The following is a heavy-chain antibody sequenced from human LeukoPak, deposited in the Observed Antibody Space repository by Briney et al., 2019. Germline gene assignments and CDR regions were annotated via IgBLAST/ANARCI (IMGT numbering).Heavy chain of an antibody. V-gene: IGHV4-59*01. CDR2: IYYSGST. Sequence: SETLSLTCTVSGGSISSYYWSWIRQPPGKGLEWIGYIYYSGSTNYNPSLKSRVTISVDTSKNQFSLKLSSVTAADTAVYYCARGYDSSGYPFDYWGQGTLVTVSS. CDR1: GGSISSYY. CDR3: ARGYDSSGYPFDY. D-gene: IGHD3-22*01. J-gene: IGHJ4*02.